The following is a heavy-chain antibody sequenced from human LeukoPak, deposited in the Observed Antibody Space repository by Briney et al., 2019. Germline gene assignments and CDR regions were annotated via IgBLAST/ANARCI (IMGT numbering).Heavy chain of an antibody. CDR2: IWYDGSNK. V-gene: IGHV3-33*01. CDR1: GFTFSSYG. CDR3: AREEYYYGSGSYYNSNPERVGGYYYYGMDV. D-gene: IGHD3-10*01. J-gene: IGHJ6*02. Sequence: QPGGSLRLSCAASGFTFSSYGMHWVRQAPGKGLEWVAVIWYDGSNKYYADSVKGRFTISRDNSKNTLYLQMNSLRAEDTAVYYCAREEYYYGSGSYYNSNPERVGGYYYYGMDVWGQGTTVTVSS.